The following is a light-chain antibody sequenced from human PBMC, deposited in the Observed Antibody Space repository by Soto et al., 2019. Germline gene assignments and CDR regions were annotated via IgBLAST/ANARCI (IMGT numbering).Light chain of an antibody. CDR1: QSINNF. J-gene: IGKJ3*01. CDR3: QQSSTTVFT. Sequence: DIQMTQSPSSLSASVGDRVTITCRASQSINNFLSWYQQKPGKAPKLLFYAASSLQSGVPSRFSGSGSGTDFTLTISSLQPEDFATYYCQQSSTTVFTFGPGTEVDIK. CDR2: AAS. V-gene: IGKV1-39*01.